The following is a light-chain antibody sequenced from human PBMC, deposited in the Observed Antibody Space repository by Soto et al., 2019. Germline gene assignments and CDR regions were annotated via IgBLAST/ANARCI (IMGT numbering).Light chain of an antibody. J-gene: IGKJ1*01. CDR1: ESLLHSSGYYF. V-gene: IGKV2-28*01. CDR2: LGS. CDR3: MQTLQTRT. Sequence: DIVMTQSPLSLPVTPGEPASISCRSSESLLHSSGYYFLDWYLQKPGQSPQLLIYLGSHRASGVRDRFSGSGSGTDFTLKISRVEAEDVGIYYCMQTLQTRTFGQGTKVEIK.